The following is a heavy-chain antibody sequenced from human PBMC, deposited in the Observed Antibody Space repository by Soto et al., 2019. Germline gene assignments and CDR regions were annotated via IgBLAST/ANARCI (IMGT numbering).Heavy chain of an antibody. V-gene: IGHV3-33*01. CDR1: GFTFSSYG. CDR3: ARDQGML. D-gene: IGHD3-10*02. CDR2: IWYDGSNK. J-gene: IGHJ1*01. Sequence: QVQLVESGGGVVQPGRSLRLSCAASGFTFSSYGMHWVRQAPGTGLEWVAVIWYDGSNKYYADSVKGRFTISRDNSKNTLYLQLNSLRAEDTAVYYCARDQGMLWGQGTLVTVSS.